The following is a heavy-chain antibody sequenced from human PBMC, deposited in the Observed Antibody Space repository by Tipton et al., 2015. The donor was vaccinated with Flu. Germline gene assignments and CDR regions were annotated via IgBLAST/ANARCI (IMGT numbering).Heavy chain of an antibody. J-gene: IGHJ6*02. D-gene: IGHD3-10*02. CDR2: ISASGGTT. CDR1: GFTFSDYA. CDR3: AKDVLPVADVEYYYGMDV. V-gene: IGHV3-23*01. Sequence: LSLTCSASGFTFSDYAMNWVRQAPGKGLEWVSTISASGGTTHYADSVKGRFTISGDNSKNTLYLQINSLRVEDSAKYFCAKDVLPVADVEYYYGMDVWGQGTTVTVSS.